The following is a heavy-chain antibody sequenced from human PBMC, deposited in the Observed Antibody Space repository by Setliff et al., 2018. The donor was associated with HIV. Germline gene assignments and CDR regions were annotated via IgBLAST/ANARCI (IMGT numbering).Heavy chain of an antibody. CDR3: ARPRGEYRSYDAFDI. CDR1: AGSISGSLYY. V-gene: IGHV4-39*01. D-gene: IGHD5-18*01. CDR2: IFYTGST. Sequence: SETRSLTRTVSAGSISGSLYYWGWIRQPPGKGLEWIGSIFYTGSTYYSPSLKSRVTVSVDTSKNQFSLKLSSVTAADTAIYYCARPRGEYRSYDAFDIWGQGTVVTVSS. J-gene: IGHJ3*02.